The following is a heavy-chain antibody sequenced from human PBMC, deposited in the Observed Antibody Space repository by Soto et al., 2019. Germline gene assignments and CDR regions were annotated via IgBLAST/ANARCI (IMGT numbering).Heavy chain of an antibody. V-gene: IGHV4-30-4*01. CDR1: GGSISSGDYY. Sequence: PSETLSLTCTVSGGSISSGDYYWSWIRQPPGKGLEWIGYIYYSGSTYYNPSLKSRVTISVDTSKNQFSLKLSSVTAADTAVYYCARQWLVGEDYYYYGMDVWGQGTTVTVSS. CDR2: IYYSGST. D-gene: IGHD6-19*01. J-gene: IGHJ6*02. CDR3: ARQWLVGEDYYYYGMDV.